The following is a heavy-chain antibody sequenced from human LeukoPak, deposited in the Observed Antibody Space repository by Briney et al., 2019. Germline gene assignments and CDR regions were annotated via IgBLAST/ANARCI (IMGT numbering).Heavy chain of an antibody. J-gene: IGHJ5*02. D-gene: IGHD1-26*01. CDR1: GYTFTGYY. V-gene: IGHV1-69*06. Sequence: ASVKVSCKASGYTFTGYYMNWVRQAPGQGLEWMGGIIPIFGTANYAQKFQGRVTITADKSTSTAYMELSSLRSEDTAIYYCARDNSVGDNAWWFDPWGQGTLVTVSS. CDR2: IIPIFGTA. CDR3: ARDNSVGDNAWWFDP.